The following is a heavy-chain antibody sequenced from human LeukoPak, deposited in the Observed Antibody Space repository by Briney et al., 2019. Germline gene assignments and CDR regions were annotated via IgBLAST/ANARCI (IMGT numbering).Heavy chain of an antibody. V-gene: IGHV3-48*04. J-gene: IGHJ4*02. CDR2: ISSSGSTI. Sequence: PGGSLRLSCAASGFTFIAYSMNWVRQAPGKGLEWVSYISSSGSTIYYADSVKGRFTISRDNAKNSLYLQMNSLRAEDTAVYYCARALGLGDSSSWYGGGYFDYWGQGTLVTVSS. CDR1: GFTFIAYS. CDR3: ARALGLGDSSSWYGGGYFDY. D-gene: IGHD6-13*01.